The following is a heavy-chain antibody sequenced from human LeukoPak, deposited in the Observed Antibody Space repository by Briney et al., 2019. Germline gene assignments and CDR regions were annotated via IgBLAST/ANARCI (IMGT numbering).Heavy chain of an antibody. V-gene: IGHV4-59*01. D-gene: IGHD4-17*01. CDR2: IYYSGST. CDR3: ARAHGDYAKWFDP. J-gene: IGHJ5*02. CDR1: GGSISSYY. Sequence: PSEALSLTCTVSGGSISSYYWSWIRQPPGKGLEWIGYIYYSGSTNYNPSLKSRVTISVDTSKNQFSLKLSSVTAADTAVYYCARAHGDYAKWFDPWGQGTLVTVSS.